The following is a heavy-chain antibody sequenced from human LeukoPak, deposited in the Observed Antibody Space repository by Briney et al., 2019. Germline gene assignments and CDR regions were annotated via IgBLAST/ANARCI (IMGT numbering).Heavy chain of an antibody. CDR1: GFTFSSYW. CDR3: ASRAEDSSSWYYFDY. V-gene: IGHV3-74*01. J-gene: IGHJ4*02. D-gene: IGHD6-13*01. Sequence: PGGSLRLSCAASGFTFSSYWMHWVRQAPGKGLVWVSRINSDGSSTGYADSVKGRFTISRDNAKNTLYLQMNSLRAEDTAVYYCASRAEDSSSWYYFDYWGQGTLVTVSS. CDR2: INSDGSST.